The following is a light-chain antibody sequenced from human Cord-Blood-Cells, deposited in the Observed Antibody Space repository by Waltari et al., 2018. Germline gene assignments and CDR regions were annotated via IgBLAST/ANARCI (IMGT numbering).Light chain of an antibody. V-gene: IGKV3-20*01. CDR1: QSVSSSY. CDR2: GAS. Sequence: EIVLTQSPGTLSLSPGERATLHCRASQSVSSSYFSWYQQKPGQAPRLLLYGASRRATGIPDMFSGSGSWTDFTLNISRLEPEDFAVYYCQQYGSSPPLTFGGGTKVEIK. CDR3: QQYGSSPPLT. J-gene: IGKJ4*01.